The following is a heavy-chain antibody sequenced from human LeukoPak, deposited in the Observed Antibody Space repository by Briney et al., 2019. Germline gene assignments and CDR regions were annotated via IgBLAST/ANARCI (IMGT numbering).Heavy chain of an antibody. CDR2: IQDDESNK. J-gene: IGHJ6*03. Sequence: GGSLKLSCAASGFTFSGSAMHWVRQASGKGLEWVAFIQDDESNKFYADSVKGRFTISRDNSKNTLFLQMNSLRPEDTALYYCAKQMVERPHYYYMDVWGKGTTVTVSS. CDR3: AKQMVERPHYYYMDV. V-gene: IGHV3-30*02. D-gene: IGHD2-15*01. CDR1: GFTFSGSA.